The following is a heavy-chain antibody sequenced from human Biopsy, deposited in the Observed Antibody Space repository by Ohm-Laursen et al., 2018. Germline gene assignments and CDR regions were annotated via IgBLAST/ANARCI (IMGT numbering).Heavy chain of an antibody. D-gene: IGHD1-26*01. V-gene: IGHV1-69*13. Sequence: ASVKVSCKASGGTFINYAISWVRQAPGQGLEWMGGIITMFGTANYAQMFQGRVTISADESTSTSYMELSSLTTEDTAIYYCARGPHSGSHSCFDYWGRGALVTVSS. CDR2: IITMFGTA. CDR1: GGTFINYA. J-gene: IGHJ4*02. CDR3: ARGPHSGSHSCFDY.